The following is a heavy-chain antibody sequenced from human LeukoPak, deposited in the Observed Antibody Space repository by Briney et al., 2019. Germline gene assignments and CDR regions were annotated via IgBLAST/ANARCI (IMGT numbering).Heavy chain of an antibody. CDR1: GYTFTVYY. CDR3: AREFGDIVVVVAATGYSGMDV. V-gene: IGHV1-2*06. CDR2: INPNSGGT. D-gene: IGHD2-15*01. Sequence: ASVTVSCTASGYTFTVYYMHWVRQAPGQGLEWMGRINPNSGGTNYAQKFQGRVTMTRDTSISTAYMELSRLRSDDTAVYYCAREFGDIVVVVAATGYSGMDVWGQGTTVTVSS. J-gene: IGHJ6*02.